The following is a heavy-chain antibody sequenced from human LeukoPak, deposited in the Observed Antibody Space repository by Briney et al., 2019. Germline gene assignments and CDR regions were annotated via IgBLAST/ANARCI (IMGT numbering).Heavy chain of an antibody. CDR2: ISGSGGGT. Sequence: GGSLRLSCAASGFTFSSYGMSWVRQAPGKGLEWVSAISGSGGGTYYADSVKGRFTVSGDNSKNTLYLQMNSLRAEDTAVYYCAKGGLNHFDYWGQGTLVTVSS. V-gene: IGHV3-23*01. J-gene: IGHJ4*02. D-gene: IGHD1-14*01. CDR1: GFTFSSYG. CDR3: AKGGLNHFDY.